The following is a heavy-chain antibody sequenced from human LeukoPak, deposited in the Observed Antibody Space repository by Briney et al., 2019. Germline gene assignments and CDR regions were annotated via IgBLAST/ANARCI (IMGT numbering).Heavy chain of an antibody. J-gene: IGHJ5*02. Sequence: PSETLSLTCTVSGGSISSGDYYWSWIRQPLGKCLEWIGYIYYSGSTYYNPSLKSRVTISVDTSKNQFSLKLSSVTAADTAVYYCARAGINNWFDPWGQGTLVTVSS. CDR1: GGSISSGDYY. CDR3: ARAGINNWFDP. D-gene: IGHD6-13*01. V-gene: IGHV4-30-4*08. CDR2: IYYSGST.